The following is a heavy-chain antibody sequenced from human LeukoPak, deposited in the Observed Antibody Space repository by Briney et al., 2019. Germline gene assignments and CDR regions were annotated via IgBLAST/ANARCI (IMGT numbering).Heavy chain of an antibody. CDR2: IYYSGST. CDR1: GGSISSGGYY. D-gene: IGHD3-16*02. J-gene: IGHJ6*02. Sequence: PSQTLSLTCTVSGGSISSGGYYWSWIRQHPGKGLEWIGYIYYSGSTYYNPPLKSRVTISVDTSKNQFSLKLSSVTAADTAVYYCAREVDYVWGSYRPYYYYGMDVWGQGTTVTVSS. V-gene: IGHV4-31*03. CDR3: AREVDYVWGSYRPYYYYGMDV.